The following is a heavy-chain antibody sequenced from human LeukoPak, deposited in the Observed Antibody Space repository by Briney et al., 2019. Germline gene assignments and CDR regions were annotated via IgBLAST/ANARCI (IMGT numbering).Heavy chain of an antibody. V-gene: IGHV3-48*03. J-gene: IGHJ5*02. D-gene: IGHD1-7*01. Sequence: GGSLRLSCAASEFTFSSYEMNWVREAPGRGLEWVSYISSSGSTILYADSVKGRFSISRDNAKNSLFLQMNSLRAGDTAVYYCAREGLGTTFSAWFDPWGQGTLVIVSS. CDR3: AREGLGTTFSAWFDP. CDR1: EFTFSSYE. CDR2: ISSSGSTI.